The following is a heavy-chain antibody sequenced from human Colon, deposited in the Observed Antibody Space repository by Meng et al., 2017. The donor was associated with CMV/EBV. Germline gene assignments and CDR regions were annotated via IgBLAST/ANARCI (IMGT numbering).Heavy chain of an antibody. CDR2: IYYSGST. CDR3: ARDDSSTWHRNFDL. D-gene: IGHD6-13*01. Sequence: PSLTCIVSGGPVSDSSYYWSWIRQAPGRRLEWIGYIYYSGSTNHNPSLKSRVTVSLDKTKNQVSLRLTSVTAADTAVYYCARDDSSTWHRNFDLWGQGMLVTVSS. J-gene: IGHJ4*02. V-gene: IGHV4-61*01. CDR1: GGPVSDSSYY.